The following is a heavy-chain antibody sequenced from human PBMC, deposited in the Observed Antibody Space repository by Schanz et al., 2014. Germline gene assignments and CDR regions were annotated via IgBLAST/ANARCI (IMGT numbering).Heavy chain of an antibody. CDR3: ARDLISSGWYG. CDR1: GFIVSSTY. D-gene: IGHD6-19*01. V-gene: IGHV3-30-3*01. CDR2: ISYDGNTK. Sequence: VQLLESGGDLVQPGGSQRLSCAASGFIVSSTYMTWVRQAPGKGLEWVALISYDGNTKYYADSVKGRFTISRDNAKNALYLQMNSLRVEDTAVYYCARDLISSGWYGWGQGTLVTVSS. J-gene: IGHJ4*02.